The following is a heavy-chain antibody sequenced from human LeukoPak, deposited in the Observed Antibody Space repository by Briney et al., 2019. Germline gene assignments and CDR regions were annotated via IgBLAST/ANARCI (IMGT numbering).Heavy chain of an antibody. CDR3: AKDPGRFGLEAFDI. J-gene: IGHJ3*02. Sequence: VGSLRLSCAASGFTFSSYVMSWVRQAPGKGLEWVSAISGSGGSTDYADSVKGRFTISRDNSKNTLYLQMSSLRAEDTAVYYCAKDPGRFGLEAFDIWGQGTMVTVSS. V-gene: IGHV3-23*01. D-gene: IGHD3-3*01. CDR1: GFTFSSYV. CDR2: ISGSGGST.